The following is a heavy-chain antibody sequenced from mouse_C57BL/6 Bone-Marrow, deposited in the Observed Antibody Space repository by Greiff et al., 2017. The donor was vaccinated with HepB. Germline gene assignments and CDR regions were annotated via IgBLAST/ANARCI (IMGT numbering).Heavy chain of an antibody. D-gene: IGHD1-1*02. CDR3: ARWRWGSSWFAY. CDR1: GYTFTSYT. CDR2: INPSSGYT. J-gene: IGHJ3*01. V-gene: IGHV1-4*01. Sequence: QVHVKQSGAELARPGASVKMSCKASGYTFTSYTMHWVKRRPGQGLEWIGYINPSSGYTKYNQKFKDKATLTADKSSSTAYMQRSSLTSEDSAVYYCARWRWGSSWFAYWGQGTLVTVSA.